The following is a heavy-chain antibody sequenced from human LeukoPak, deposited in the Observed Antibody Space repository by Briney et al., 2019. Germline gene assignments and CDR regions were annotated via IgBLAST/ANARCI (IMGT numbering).Heavy chain of an antibody. Sequence: PGGSLRLSCAVSGATVNSNYMSWVRQAPGKGLEWVSVIYAGGSTHYRDSVRGRFTISRDISKNTLYLQMNSLRAEDTARYYCARDFSGYWGRGTLVTVSS. CDR2: IYAGGST. V-gene: IGHV3-66*02. CDR1: GATVNSNY. J-gene: IGHJ4*02. D-gene: IGHD2-15*01. CDR3: ARDFSGY.